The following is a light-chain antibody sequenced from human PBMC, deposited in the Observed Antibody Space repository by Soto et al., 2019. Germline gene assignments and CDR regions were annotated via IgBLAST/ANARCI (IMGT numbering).Light chain of an antibody. J-gene: IGKJ1*01. CDR3: QQYNNWPRT. Sequence: IVLTQSPATLSLSPGGRATLSRTASQSVSSYLAWYQQKPGQAPRLLIYDASNRATGIPARFSGSGSGTEFTLTISSLQSEDFAVYYCQQYNNWPRTFGQGTKVEIK. CDR2: DAS. CDR1: QSVSSY. V-gene: IGKV3-11*01.